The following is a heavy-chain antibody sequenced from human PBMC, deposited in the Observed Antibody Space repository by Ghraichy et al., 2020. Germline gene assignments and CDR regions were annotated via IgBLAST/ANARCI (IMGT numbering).Heavy chain of an antibody. CDR3: ARVRGEYGSGSRESYGMDV. CDR2: ISSSSLYM. CDR1: GFTFSSYS. V-gene: IGHV3-21*01. J-gene: IGHJ6*02. Sequence: GGSLRLSCAASGFTFSSYSMNWVRQAPGKGLEWLSSISSSSLYMYYADSVKGRFTISRDNAKNSLYLQVNSLGAEDTAVYYCARVRGEYGSGSRESYGMDVWGQGTTVTVSS. D-gene: IGHD3-10*01.